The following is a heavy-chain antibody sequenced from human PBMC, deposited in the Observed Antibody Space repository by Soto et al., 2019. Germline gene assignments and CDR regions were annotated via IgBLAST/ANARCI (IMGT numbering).Heavy chain of an antibody. Sequence: VQMVQSGAEVKKPGASVKVSCKAAGYTFTSYGISWVRQAPGQGLEWMGWSSADNGNTNYAQKLQGRVAMPTDTATSTAYMERRSRRCANTAVYYCARGISKCQLLSYWGQRTPDTGSA. CDR1: GYTFTSYG. V-gene: IGHV1-18*04. D-gene: IGHD2-2*01. CDR3: ARGISKCQLLSY. J-gene: IGHJ4*02. CDR2: SSADNGNT.